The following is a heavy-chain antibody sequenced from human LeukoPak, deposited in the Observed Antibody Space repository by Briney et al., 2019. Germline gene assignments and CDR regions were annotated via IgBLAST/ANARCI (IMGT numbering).Heavy chain of an antibody. J-gene: IGHJ6*02. CDR1: GGSIGTYY. CDR2: VSYSGNT. V-gene: IGHV4-59*01. D-gene: IGHD6-19*01. Sequence: SETLSLTCTVSGGSIGTYYWVWIRQSPGKGLEWIGYVSYSGNTNYNPSLKSRVTISVDTSKNQLSLKLSFMTAADTAVYYCARAGYCSATTCQWVPLVWGQGTTVTVSS. CDR3: ARAGYCSATTCQWVPLV.